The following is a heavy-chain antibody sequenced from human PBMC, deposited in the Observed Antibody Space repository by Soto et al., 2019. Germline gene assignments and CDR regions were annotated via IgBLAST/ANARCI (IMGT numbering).Heavy chain of an antibody. V-gene: IGHV3-49*04. D-gene: IGHD2-2*01. Sequence: SLRLSCTASGFTFGDYAMSWVRQAPGKGLEWVGFIRSKAYGGTTEYAASVKGRFTISRDDSKSIAYLQMNSLKTEDTAVYYCTSLGYCSSTSCDTIDYWGQGTLVTVS. CDR2: IRSKAYGGTT. J-gene: IGHJ4*02. CDR1: GFTFGDYA. CDR3: TSLGYCSSTSCDTIDY.